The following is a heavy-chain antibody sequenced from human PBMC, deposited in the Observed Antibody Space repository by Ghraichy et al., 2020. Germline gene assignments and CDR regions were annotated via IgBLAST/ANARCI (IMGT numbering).Heavy chain of an antibody. D-gene: IGHD6-19*01. Sequence: GGSLRLSCAASGFTVSTNYMSWVRQAPGKRLEWVSVIYKDGRTYYADTVKGRFTISRDNSKNTLYLQMNSLRAAATAVDYCAGQSGGWYGKGWFDPWGTGTLVNVSP. CDR3: AGQSGGWYGKGWFDP. J-gene: IGHJ5*02. CDR2: IYKDGRT. V-gene: IGHV3-53*01. CDR1: GFTVSTNY.